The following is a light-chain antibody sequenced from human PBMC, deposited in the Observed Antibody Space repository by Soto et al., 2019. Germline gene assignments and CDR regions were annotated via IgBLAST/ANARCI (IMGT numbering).Light chain of an antibody. CDR1: QSVLYTSNKNH. CDR2: WAS. V-gene: IGKV4-1*01. Sequence: DILLTQSPDSLSVSLGERATINCKSSQSVLYTSNKNHLSWYQQKPGQPPKLLIYWASTRESGVPDRFSGSGSGTDFTLTISSLQAEDVAVYYCHQYYSLPWTFGQGTKVDIK. CDR3: HQYYSLPWT. J-gene: IGKJ1*01.